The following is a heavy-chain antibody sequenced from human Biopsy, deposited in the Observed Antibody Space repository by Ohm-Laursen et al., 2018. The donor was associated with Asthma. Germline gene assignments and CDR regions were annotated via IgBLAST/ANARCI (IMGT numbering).Heavy chain of an antibody. Sequence: GTLSLTWAVSGGSISSSSYYWGWIRQPPGKGLEWIGSIYYSGSTYYNPSLKSRFTIFVDTSKNQFFLKLSSVTAADMAVYYCARRITIFGVVAYFDYWGQGTLVTVSS. CDR3: ARRITIFGVVAYFDY. CDR2: IYYSGST. CDR1: GGSISSSSYY. D-gene: IGHD3-3*01. J-gene: IGHJ4*02. V-gene: IGHV4-39*01.